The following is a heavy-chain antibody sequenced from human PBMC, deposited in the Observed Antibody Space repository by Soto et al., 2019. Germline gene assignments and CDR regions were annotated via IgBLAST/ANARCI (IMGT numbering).Heavy chain of an antibody. CDR1: GYTFTGYY. J-gene: IGHJ6*02. D-gene: IGHD6-19*01. CDR3: ARTVSSGWDYHYYYGMDV. V-gene: IGHV1-2*04. Sequence: ASVKVSCKASGYTFTGYYMHWVRQAPGQGLEWMGWINPNSGGTNYAQKFQGWVTMTRDTSISTAYMELSRLGSDDTAVYYCARTVSSGWDYHYYYGMDVWGQGTTVTVSS. CDR2: INPNSGGT.